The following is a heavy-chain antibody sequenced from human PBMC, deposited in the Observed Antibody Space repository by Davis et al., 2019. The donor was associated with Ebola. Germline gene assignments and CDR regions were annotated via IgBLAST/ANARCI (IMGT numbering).Heavy chain of an antibody. CDR1: GFTFSNYA. Sequence: PGGSLRLSCAASGFTFSNYAMSWVRQAPGKGLEWVSAISGSGGSTYYADSVKGRFTISRDNSKNTLYLQMNSLRAEDTAVYYCAKPQMYYDFWSGYQLYYFDYWGQGTLITVSS. V-gene: IGHV3-23*01. D-gene: IGHD3-3*01. CDR2: ISGSGGST. J-gene: IGHJ4*02. CDR3: AKPQMYYDFWSGYQLYYFDY.